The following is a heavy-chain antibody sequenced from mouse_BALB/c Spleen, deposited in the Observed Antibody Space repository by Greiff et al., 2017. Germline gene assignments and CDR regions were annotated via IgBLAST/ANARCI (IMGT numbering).Heavy chain of an antibody. CDR3: AREGAYDGYYTGHFDY. V-gene: IGHV5-6-5*01. CDR1: GFTFSSYA. D-gene: IGHD2-3*01. CDR2: ISSGGST. J-gene: IGHJ2*01. Sequence: EVMLVESGGGLVKPGGSLKLSCAASGFTFSSYAMSWVRQTPEKRLEWVASISSGGSTYYPDSVKGRFTISSDNARNILYLQMSSLRSEDTAMYYCAREGAYDGYYTGHFDYWGQGTTLTVSS.